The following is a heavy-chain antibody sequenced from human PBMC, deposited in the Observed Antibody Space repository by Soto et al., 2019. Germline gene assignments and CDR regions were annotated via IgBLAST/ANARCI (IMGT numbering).Heavy chain of an antibody. V-gene: IGHV5-51*01. J-gene: IGHJ4*02. CDR3: ARQGKYCSSPNCYADY. CDR1: EYSFTNYW. CDR2: IYPDDSDT. D-gene: IGHD2-2*01. Sequence: GESLKISCQGSEYSFTNYWIAWVRQMPGKGLEWMGTIYPDDSDTRYSPSFQGQVTISADKSISTAYLQWSSLKASDTAMYYCARQGKYCSSPNCYADYWGQGTLVTVSS.